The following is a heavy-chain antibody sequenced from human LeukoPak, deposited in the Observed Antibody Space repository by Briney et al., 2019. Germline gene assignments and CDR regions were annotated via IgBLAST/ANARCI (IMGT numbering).Heavy chain of an antibody. CDR1: GFTFSSFW. D-gene: IGHD3-22*01. CDR3: ARDQRPAYYYDSSGYYYDY. J-gene: IGHJ4*02. V-gene: IGHV3-74*01. Sequence: GGSLRLSCAASGFTFSSFWMHWVRHAPGKGLVWVSRINSNGSSTSYADSVKGRFTISRDNAKDTLYLQMNSLRAEDTAVYYCARDQRPAYYYDSSGYYYDYWGQGTLVTVSS. CDR2: INSNGSST.